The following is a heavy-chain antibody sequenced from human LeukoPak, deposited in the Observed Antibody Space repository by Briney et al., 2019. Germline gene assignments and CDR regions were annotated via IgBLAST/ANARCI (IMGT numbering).Heavy chain of an antibody. CDR2: IKQDGSEK. CDR1: GFYFRDHW. CDR3: ARDGPAAGLYFDY. D-gene: IGHD6-13*01. V-gene: IGHV3-7*03. J-gene: IGHJ4*02. Sequence: SGGSLRLSCAASGFYFRDHWMDWVRQAPGKGLEWVASIKQDGSEKYYVDSVKGRFTITRDNAKNSLYLQMNSLRAEDTAIYYCARDGPAAGLYFDYWGQGTLVTVSS.